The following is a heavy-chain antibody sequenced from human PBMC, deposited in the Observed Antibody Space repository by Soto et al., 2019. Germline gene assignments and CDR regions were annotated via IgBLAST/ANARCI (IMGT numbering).Heavy chain of an antibody. D-gene: IGHD2-2*01. CDR1: GGSISSYY. J-gene: IGHJ5*02. Sequence: QVQLQESGPGLVKPSETLSLTCTVSGGSISSYYWSWIRQPAGKGLEWIGRIYTSGSTNYNPSLKSRVTMSVDTSKNPFSLQLSSVTAADTAVYYCARVYCSSTSCYGDNWFDPWGQGTLVTVSS. CDR2: IYTSGST. V-gene: IGHV4-4*07. CDR3: ARVYCSSTSCYGDNWFDP.